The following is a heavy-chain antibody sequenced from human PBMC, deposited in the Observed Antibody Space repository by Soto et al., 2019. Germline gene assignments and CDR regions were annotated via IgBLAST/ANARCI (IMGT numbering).Heavy chain of an antibody. V-gene: IGHV1-18*01. CDR1: GYVFTTYG. CDR2: ISAHNGNI. J-gene: IGHJ4*02. Sequence: QVHLVQSGAEVKKPGASVKVSCKGSGYVFTTYGITWVRQAPGQGLEWMTLISAHNGNINYAQKHQGRVTVTRDTTTSTAYMELRSMRSDDTAMYYFARGRYGEYWGQRALVTVSS. CDR3: ARGRYGEY. D-gene: IGHD3-10*01.